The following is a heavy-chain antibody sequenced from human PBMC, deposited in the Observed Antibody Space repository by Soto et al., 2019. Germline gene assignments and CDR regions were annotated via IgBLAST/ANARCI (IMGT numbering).Heavy chain of an antibody. CDR1: GYTFSGYW. Sequence: PGESLKMSCKGSGYTFSGYWIGWVRQMPGKGLEWMGVVYPGDSDATYSPSFQGQVTISADKSFSTAYLQWTSLKASDSAIYYCARHIFPGGYYYDGMDVWGQGTTVTVSS. CDR3: ARHIFPGGYYYDGMDV. D-gene: IGHD2-8*02. CDR2: VYPGDSDA. V-gene: IGHV5-51*01. J-gene: IGHJ6*02.